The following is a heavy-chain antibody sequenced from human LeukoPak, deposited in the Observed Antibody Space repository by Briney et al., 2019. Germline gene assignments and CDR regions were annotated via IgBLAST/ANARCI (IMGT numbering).Heavy chain of an antibody. CDR1: GFTFSRYW. D-gene: IGHD1-7*01. CDR2: ISYDGSNK. V-gene: IGHV3-30*03. Sequence: GGSLRLSCAASGFTFSRYWMSSVRQAPGKGLEWVAVISYDGSNKYYADSVKGRFTISRDNSKNTLYLQMNSLRAEDTAVYYCATLRNYSPLFDYWGQGTLVTVSS. J-gene: IGHJ4*02. CDR3: ATLRNYSPLFDY.